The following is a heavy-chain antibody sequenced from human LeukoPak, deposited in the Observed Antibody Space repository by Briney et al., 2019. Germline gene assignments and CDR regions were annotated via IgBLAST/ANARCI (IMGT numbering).Heavy chain of an antibody. D-gene: IGHD3-10*01. CDR3: ETMVRGVIISPLY. J-gene: IGHJ4*02. CDR1: GFTFSDYS. V-gene: IGHV3-48*01. Sequence: PGGSLRLSCAASGFTFSDYSMNWVRQAPGKGLEWVSYISSSGSTVYYADSVKGRFTISRDNAKNTLYLQMNSLRAEDTAVYYCETMVRGVIISPLYWGQGTLVTVSS. CDR2: ISSSGSTV.